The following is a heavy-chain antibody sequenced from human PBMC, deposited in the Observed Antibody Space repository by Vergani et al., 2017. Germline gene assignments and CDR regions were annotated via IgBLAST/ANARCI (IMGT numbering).Heavy chain of an antibody. Sequence: QVQLQQWGGGLLKPSETLSLTCVVNGGSFTSYHWTLIRQSPGEGLEWVGDIDHTGRPDYNPSLKGRLTMSVDKSRHPFSLTLNSVTATDTAIYFCARVNTETNGHLYYYYYMDVWGQGTAVAVS. CDR2: IDHTGRP. CDR3: ARVNTETNGHLYYYYYMDV. D-gene: IGHD4-11*01. J-gene: IGHJ6*03. CDR1: GGSFTSYH. V-gene: IGHV4-34*01.